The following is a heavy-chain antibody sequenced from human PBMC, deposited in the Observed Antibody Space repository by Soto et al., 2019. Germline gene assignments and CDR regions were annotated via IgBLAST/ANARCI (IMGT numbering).Heavy chain of an antibody. CDR2: ISGSGGST. V-gene: IGHV3-23*01. CDR1: GFTFSSHA. D-gene: IGHD3-10*01. CDR3: ANPPWFGETSAYYYYGMDV. J-gene: IGHJ6*02. Sequence: EVQLLESGGGLVQPGGSLRLSCAASGFTFSSHAMSWVRQAPGKGLEWVSAISGSGGSTYYADSVKGRFTISRDNSKNTLYRQMNSLRAEDTAVYYCANPPWFGETSAYYYYGMDVWGQGTTVTVSS.